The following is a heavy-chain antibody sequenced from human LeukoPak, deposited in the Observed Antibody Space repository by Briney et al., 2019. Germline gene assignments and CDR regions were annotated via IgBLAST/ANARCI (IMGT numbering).Heavy chain of an antibody. D-gene: IGHD3-22*01. V-gene: IGHV4-39*07. CDR3: ARDLIYYDSSGKWDY. J-gene: IGHJ4*02. CDR2: IYYSGST. CDR1: GGSIRSTSYY. Sequence: SETLSLTCSVSGGSIRSTSYYWGWIRQPPGKGLEWIGSIYYSGSTYYNSSLKSRVTISVDTSKNQFSLKLSSVTAADTAVYYCARDLIYYDSSGKWDYWGQGTLVTVSS.